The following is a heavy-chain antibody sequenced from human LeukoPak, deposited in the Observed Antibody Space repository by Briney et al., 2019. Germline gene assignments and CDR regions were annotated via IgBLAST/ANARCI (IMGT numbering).Heavy chain of an antibody. CDR1: GFTFSIYS. CDR3: ARDLSYSSGWYHY. J-gene: IGHJ4*02. D-gene: IGHD6-19*01. V-gene: IGHV3-21*01. Sequence: PGGSLRLSCAASGFTFSIYSMNWVRQAPGKGLEWVSSISSSSNYIFYADSLKGRFTISRDNAKNSLYLQMNGLRAEDTAVYYCARDLSYSSGWYHYWGQGTLVTVSS. CDR2: ISSSSNYI.